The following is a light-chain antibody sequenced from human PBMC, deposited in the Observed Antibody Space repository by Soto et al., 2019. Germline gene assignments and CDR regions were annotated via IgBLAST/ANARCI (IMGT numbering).Light chain of an antibody. V-gene: IGKV1D-13*01. CDR1: QGISNA. J-gene: IGKJ4*01. CDR3: QQCNDYPLT. Sequence: AIQLTQSPSSLSASVGDGVTITCRASQGISNAVAWYQQKPGKVPTLLIYDASSLERGVPSRFSGSGSGTEFTLSISSLQPEDFATYYCQQCNDYPLTFGGGTKVDIK. CDR2: DAS.